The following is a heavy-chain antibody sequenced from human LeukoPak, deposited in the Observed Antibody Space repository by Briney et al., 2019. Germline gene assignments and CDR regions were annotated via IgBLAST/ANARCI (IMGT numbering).Heavy chain of an antibody. CDR2: ISRSGSTI. CDR3: AKEVPNNISSYELFDC. V-gene: IGHV3-48*02. Sequence: PGGSLRLSCAPPGFSFSTYSTKWVRQAPGKGLEWLSYISRSGSTIYYADSVKGRFTISRDNAKNSLYLQMNSLRDEDTAVYYCAKEVPNNISSYELFDCLVQATLVTVSS. CDR1: GFSFSTYS. D-gene: IGHD6-13*01. J-gene: IGHJ4*02.